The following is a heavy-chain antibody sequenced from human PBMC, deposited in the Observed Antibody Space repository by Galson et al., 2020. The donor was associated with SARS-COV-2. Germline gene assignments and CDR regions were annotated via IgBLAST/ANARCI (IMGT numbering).Heavy chain of an antibody. CDR3: VRGAEERRIIVVVPYYYTYMDV. CDR2: ITHRGST. J-gene: IGHJ6*03. D-gene: IGHD2-2*01. V-gene: IGHV4-34*01. Sequence: SETLSLTCAVYGGSFKHYYWTWIRQSPGKGLQWIGEITHRGSTNYDPSLQGRVAMPADTSKNQFSLRLSSVTAADTAVYYCVRGAEERRIIVVVPYYYTYMDVWGGGTAVTVSS. CDR1: GGSFKHYY.